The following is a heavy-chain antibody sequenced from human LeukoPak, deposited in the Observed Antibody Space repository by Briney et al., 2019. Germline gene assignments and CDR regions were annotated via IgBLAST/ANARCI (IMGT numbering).Heavy chain of an antibody. CDR3: ARGRVVRGVITRSYYFDY. CDR2: IYYSGST. V-gene: IGHV4-31*03. Sequence: SETLSLTCTVSGGSISSGGYYWIWIRQHPGKGLEWIGHIYYSGSTYYNPSLKHRVTIPIDTSKNQFSLKLSSVTAADTAVYYCARGRVVRGVITRSYYFDYGGQETGDTVSS. CDR1: GGSISSGGYY. D-gene: IGHD3-10*01. J-gene: IGHJ4*02.